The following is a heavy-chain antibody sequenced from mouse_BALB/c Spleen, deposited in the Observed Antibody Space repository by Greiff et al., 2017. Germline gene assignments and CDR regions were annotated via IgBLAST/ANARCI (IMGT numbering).Heavy chain of an antibody. J-gene: IGHJ3*01. Sequence: VQLKESGAELVRPGALVKLSCKASGFNIKDYYMHWVKQRPEQGLAWIGWIDPENGNTIYDPKFQGKASITADTSSNTAYLQLSSLTSEDTAVYYCARLAPFADWGQGTLVTVSA. CDR2: IDPENGNT. V-gene: IGHV14-1*02. D-gene: IGHD6-1*01. CDR3: ARLAPFAD. CDR1: GFNIKDYY.